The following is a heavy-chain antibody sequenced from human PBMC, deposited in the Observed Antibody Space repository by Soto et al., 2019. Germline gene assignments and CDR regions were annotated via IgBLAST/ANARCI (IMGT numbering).Heavy chain of an antibody. CDR3: AGRYSSSWYSKDY. CDR1: GGSISSYY. CDR2: IYYSGST. V-gene: IGHV4-59*01. Sequence: SETLSLTCTVSGGSISSYYWSWIRQPPGKGLEWIGYIYYSGSTNYNPSLKSRVTISVDTSKNQFSLKLSSVTAADTAVYYCAGRYSSSWYSKDYWGQGTLVTVSS. J-gene: IGHJ4*02. D-gene: IGHD6-13*01.